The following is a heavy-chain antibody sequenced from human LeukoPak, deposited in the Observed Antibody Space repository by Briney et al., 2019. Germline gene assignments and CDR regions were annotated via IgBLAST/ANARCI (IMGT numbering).Heavy chain of an antibody. CDR1: GFTFSTYA. CDR3: AKTLSSGWSGKYYFDY. V-gene: IGHV3-23*01. Sequence: PGGSLRLSCAAPGFTFSTYAISWVRQAPGKGLEWVSGISGNGDNTYYADSVKGRFTIYRDNSKSRLSLQMNSLRAEDTAVYYCAKTLSSGWSGKYYFDYWGQGTLVSVSS. CDR2: ISGNGDNT. J-gene: IGHJ4*02. D-gene: IGHD6-19*01.